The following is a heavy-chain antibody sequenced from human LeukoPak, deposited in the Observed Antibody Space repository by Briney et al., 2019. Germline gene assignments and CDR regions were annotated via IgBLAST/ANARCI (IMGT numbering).Heavy chain of an antibody. CDR2: IWYDGSNK. D-gene: IGHD4-11*01. Sequence: GRSLRLSCAVSGFTFSSYGMHWVRQAPGKGLEWVAVIWYDGSNKYYADSVKGRFTISRDSSKNTLDLQMNSPRAEDTAVYYCVRVGYTNYGIDYWGQGTLVTVSS. J-gene: IGHJ4*02. CDR1: GFTFSSYG. V-gene: IGHV3-33*01. CDR3: VRVGYTNYGIDY.